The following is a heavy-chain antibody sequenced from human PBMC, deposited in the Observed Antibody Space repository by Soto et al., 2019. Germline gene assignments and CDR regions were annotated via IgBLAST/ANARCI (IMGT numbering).Heavy chain of an antibody. Sequence: QVQLVESGGGLVKPGGSLRLSCAASGFTFSDYYMSWIRQAPGKGLEWVSYISSSGSTIYYADSVKGRFTISRDNAKNTLYLQMNSPRAEDTAVYYCARDIVVVPAAMGLWFDPWGQGTLVTVSS. J-gene: IGHJ5*02. CDR3: ARDIVVVPAAMGLWFDP. D-gene: IGHD2-2*01. CDR2: ISSSGSTI. CDR1: GFTFSDYY. V-gene: IGHV3-11*01.